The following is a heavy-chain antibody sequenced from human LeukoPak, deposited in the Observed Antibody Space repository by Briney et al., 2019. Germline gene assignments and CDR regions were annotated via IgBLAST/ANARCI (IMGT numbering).Heavy chain of an antibody. CDR2: IWYDGSNK. V-gene: IGHV3-33*08. J-gene: IGHJ3*02. Sequence: GGSLRFSCAASGLSVSSNYMSWVRQAPGKGLEWVAVIWYDGSNKYYADSVKGRFTISRDNSKNTLYLQMNSLRAEDTAVYYCARETEYYYDSSGYAFDIWGQGTMVTVSS. D-gene: IGHD3-22*01. CDR1: GLSVSSNY. CDR3: ARETEYYYDSSGYAFDI.